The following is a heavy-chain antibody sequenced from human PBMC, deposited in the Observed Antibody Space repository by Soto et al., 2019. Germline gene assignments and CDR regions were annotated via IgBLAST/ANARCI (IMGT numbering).Heavy chain of an antibody. J-gene: IGHJ6*02. D-gene: IGHD6-6*01. CDR2: ISSYNGNT. CDR3: ARDRPTSSIRARDYYYAMDV. V-gene: IGHV1-18*01. CDR1: GYTFIIDG. Sequence: EASVNGYCKASGYTFIIDGSSWGRQAPGQGLEWMGWISSYNGNTNYAQKLQGRVTMTTDTSTTTAYMELRSLRSDDTAVYYCARDRPTSSIRARDYYYAMDVWGQGTTVTVSS.